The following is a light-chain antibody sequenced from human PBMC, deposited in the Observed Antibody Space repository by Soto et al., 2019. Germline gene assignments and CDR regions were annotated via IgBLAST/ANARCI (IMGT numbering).Light chain of an antibody. CDR3: QQYGSSPWT. V-gene: IGKV3-20*01. CDR1: QSVSSY. Sequence: IVLTQSPATLSLSPGERATLSCRASQSVSSYLAWYQQKPGQAPRLLIYGASSRATGITDRFSGSGSGTDFTLTISRLEPEDFAVYYCQQYGSSPWTFGQGTKVDIK. CDR2: GAS. J-gene: IGKJ1*01.